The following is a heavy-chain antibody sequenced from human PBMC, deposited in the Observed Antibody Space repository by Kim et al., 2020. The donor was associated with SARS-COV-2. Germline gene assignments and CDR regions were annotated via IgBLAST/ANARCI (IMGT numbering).Heavy chain of an antibody. CDR3: ATDGRGYSGYGYAFDI. J-gene: IGHJ3*02. V-gene: IGHV1-24*01. CDR1: GYTLTELS. CDR2: FDPEDGET. D-gene: IGHD5-12*01. Sequence: ASVKVSCKVSGYTLTELSMHWVRQAPGKGLEWMGGFDPEDGETIYAQKFQGRVTMTEDTSTDTAYMELSSLRSEDTAVYYCATDGRGYSGYGYAFDIWGQGTMVTVSS.